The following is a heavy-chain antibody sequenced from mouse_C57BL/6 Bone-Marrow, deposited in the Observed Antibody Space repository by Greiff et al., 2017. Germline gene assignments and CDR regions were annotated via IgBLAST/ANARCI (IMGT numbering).Heavy chain of an antibody. CDR3: TRRLATSRYYFDY. D-gene: IGHD1-1*01. J-gene: IGHJ2*01. Sequence: EVKLKESGTVLARPGASVKMSCKTSGYTFTSYWMHWVKQRPGQGLEWIGAIYPGNSDTSYNQKFKGKAKLTAVTSASTAYMELSSLTNEDSAVYYCTRRLATSRYYFDYWGQGTTLTVSS. CDR2: IYPGNSDT. V-gene: IGHV1-5*01. CDR1: GYTFTSYW.